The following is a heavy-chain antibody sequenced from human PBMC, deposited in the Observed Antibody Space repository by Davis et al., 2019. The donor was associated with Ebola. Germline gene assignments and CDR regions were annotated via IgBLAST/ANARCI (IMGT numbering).Heavy chain of an antibody. D-gene: IGHD3-22*01. J-gene: IGHJ3*02. CDR2: IGSSSSTI. Sequence: GESLKISCAASGFTFSSYSMNWVRQAPGKGLEWVSYIGSSSSTIYYADSVKGRFTISRDNAKNSLYLQMNSLRAEDTAVYYCARDRNYYDSSGYYTFDAFDIWGQGTMVTVSS. CDR3: ARDRNYYDSSGYYTFDAFDI. CDR1: GFTFSSYS. V-gene: IGHV3-48*04.